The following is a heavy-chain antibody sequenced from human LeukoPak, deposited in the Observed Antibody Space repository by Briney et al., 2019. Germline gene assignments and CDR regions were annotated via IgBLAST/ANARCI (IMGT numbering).Heavy chain of an antibody. CDR2: IYYSGST. V-gene: IGHV4-59*08. Sequence: TSETLSLTCTVSGGFISSYYWSWIRQPPGKGLEWLGYIYYSGSTSYNPSLKSRVTMSADTSKNQFSLRLSSVTAADTAVYYCARRGAYSGNDLAWYFDLWGRGTLVTVSS. D-gene: IGHD5-12*01. CDR3: ARRGAYSGNDLAWYFDL. J-gene: IGHJ2*01. CDR1: GGFISSYY.